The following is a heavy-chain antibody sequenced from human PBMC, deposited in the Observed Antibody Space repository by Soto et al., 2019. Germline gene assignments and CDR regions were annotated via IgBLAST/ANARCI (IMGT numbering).Heavy chain of an antibody. J-gene: IGHJ4*02. CDR1: GYTFTSYA. D-gene: IGHD2-8*01. Sequence: ASVKVSCKASGYTFTSYAMHWVRQAPGQRLEWMGWINAGNGNTKYSQKFQGRVTITRDTSASTAYMELGSLRSEDTAVYYCARESPGYCTNGVCAPPGFFDYWGQGTLVTVSS. CDR2: INAGNGNT. CDR3: ARESPGYCTNGVCAPPGFFDY. V-gene: IGHV1-3*01.